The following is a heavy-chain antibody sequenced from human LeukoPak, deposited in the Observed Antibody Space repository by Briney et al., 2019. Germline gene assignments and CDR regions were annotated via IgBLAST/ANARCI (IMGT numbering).Heavy chain of an antibody. CDR2: ISSNGGST. CDR1: GFTFSSYA. D-gene: IGHD3-22*01. Sequence: GGSLRLSCSASGFTFSSYAMDWVRQAPGKGLEYVSAISSNGGSTYYADSVKGRFTISRENSKNTLYLQMSSLRAEDTAVYYCVKDYYDSTGVGDYWGQGTLVTVSS. J-gene: IGHJ4*02. V-gene: IGHV3-64D*06. CDR3: VKDYYDSTGVGDY.